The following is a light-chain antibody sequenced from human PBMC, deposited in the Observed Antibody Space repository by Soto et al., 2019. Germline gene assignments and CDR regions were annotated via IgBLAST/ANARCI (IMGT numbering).Light chain of an antibody. J-gene: IGKJ4*01. CDR2: GAS. CDR3: QQYQSWPLT. V-gene: IGKV3-20*01. CDR1: QSVSSSY. Sequence: EIVLTQSPGTLSLSPGERATLSCRASQSVSSSYLAWYQQKPGQAPRQLIYGASSRATGIPDRFSGSGSGTDFTLTITRLEPEDFAVYFCQQYQSWPLTFGGGTKVEIK.